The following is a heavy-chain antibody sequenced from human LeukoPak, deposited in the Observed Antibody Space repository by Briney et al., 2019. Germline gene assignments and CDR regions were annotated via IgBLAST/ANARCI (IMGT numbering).Heavy chain of an antibody. V-gene: IGHV4-59*01. CDR1: GCPIRRYY. CDR2: IYYSGST. J-gene: IGHJ5*02. Sequence: SETLSLTCTVSGCPIRRYYWSWVRQPPGKGLEWIGYIYYSGSTNYNPSLKSRVTISVDTSKNQFSLKLSSVTAADTAVYYCARAPKNWFDPRGQGTLVTVSS. CDR3: ARAPKNWFDP.